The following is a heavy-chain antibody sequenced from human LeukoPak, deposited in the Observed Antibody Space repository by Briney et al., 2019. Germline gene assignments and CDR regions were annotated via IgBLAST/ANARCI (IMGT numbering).Heavy chain of an antibody. Sequence: GGSLRLSCAASGFTFSGSWMSWVRQAPGKGLEWVANIKQDGSEKYYVDSVKGRFTISRDNAKNSLYLQMNSLRAEDTAVYYCARDPVITMIGNYYYYMDVRGKGTTVTVSS. D-gene: IGHD3-22*01. V-gene: IGHV3-7*01. CDR2: IKQDGSEK. J-gene: IGHJ6*03. CDR3: ARDPVITMIGNYYYYMDV. CDR1: GFTFSGSW.